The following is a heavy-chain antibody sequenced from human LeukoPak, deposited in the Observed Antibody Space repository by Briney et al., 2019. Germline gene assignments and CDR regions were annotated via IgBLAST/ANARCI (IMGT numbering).Heavy chain of an antibody. CDR3: AKSGTYSSSSGYIDS. CDR2: ISWNSGNT. D-gene: IGHD6-6*01. J-gene: IGHJ4*02. V-gene: IGHV3-9*01. Sequence: GGSLRLSCAASRFTFDGYAMHWVRQAPGKGLEWVSSISWNSGNTYYAASVKGRFTISRDNAKKSLHLQMNSLRAEDTALYYCAKSGTYSSSSGYIDSWGQGTLVTVSS. CDR1: RFTFDGYA.